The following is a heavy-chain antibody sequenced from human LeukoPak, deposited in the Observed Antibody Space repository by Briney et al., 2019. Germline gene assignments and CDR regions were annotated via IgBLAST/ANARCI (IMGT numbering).Heavy chain of an antibody. CDR1: GFTFSSYS. J-gene: IGHJ4*02. V-gene: IGHV3-21*01. D-gene: IGHD3-10*01. CDR3: ARSGITMVRGAFDY. CDR2: ISSSSSYI. Sequence: GGSLRLPCAASGFTFSSYSMNWVRQAPGKGLEWVSSISSSSSYIYYADSVKGRFTISRDNAKNSLYLQMNSLRAEDTAVYYCARSGITMVRGAFDYWGQGTLVTVSS.